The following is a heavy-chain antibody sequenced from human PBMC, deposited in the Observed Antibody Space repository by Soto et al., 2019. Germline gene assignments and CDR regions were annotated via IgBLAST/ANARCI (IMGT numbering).Heavy chain of an antibody. CDR1: GGSFSGYY. CDR2: INHSGST. Sequence: QVQLQQWGAGLLKPSETLSLTCAVYGGSFSGYYWSWIRQPPGKGLEWIGEINHSGSTHYNPSLKSGVTISVDTSKNQFSLKVSSVTAADTAVYYCARGGRYCGGDCYSYWGQGTLVTVSS. D-gene: IGHD2-21*02. V-gene: IGHV4-34*01. CDR3: ARGGRYCGGDCYSY. J-gene: IGHJ4*02.